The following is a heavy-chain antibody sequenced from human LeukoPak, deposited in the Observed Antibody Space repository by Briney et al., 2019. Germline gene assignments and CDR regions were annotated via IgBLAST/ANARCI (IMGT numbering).Heavy chain of an antibody. CDR1: GFTFSSYS. J-gene: IGHJ4*02. Sequence: GGSLRLSCAASGFTFSSYSMNWVRQAPGKGLEWVSSISSSSSYIYYADSVKGRFTISRDNAKNSLYLQMNSLRAEDTAVYYCARDGRFGESFDYWGQGTLVTVSS. CDR3: ARDGRFGESFDY. V-gene: IGHV3-21*01. CDR2: ISSSSSYI. D-gene: IGHD3-10*01.